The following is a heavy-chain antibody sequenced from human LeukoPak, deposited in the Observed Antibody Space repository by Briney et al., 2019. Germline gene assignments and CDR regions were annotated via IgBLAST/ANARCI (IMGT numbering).Heavy chain of an antibody. CDR3: AKAQRGVATTNYFDY. V-gene: IGHV3-23*01. D-gene: IGHD5-24*01. CDR1: GFTFSSYA. J-gene: IGHJ4*02. Sequence: GGSLRLSCAASGFTFSSYAMSWVRQAPGKGLEWVSGISSSAGNTYYADSVKGRFTISRDNSKNTLYLQMNSLRDEDTAAYYCAKAQRGVATTNYFDYWGQGTLVTLSS. CDR2: ISSSAGNT.